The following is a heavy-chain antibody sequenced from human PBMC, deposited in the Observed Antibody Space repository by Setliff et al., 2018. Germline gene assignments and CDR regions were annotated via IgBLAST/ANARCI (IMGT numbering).Heavy chain of an antibody. J-gene: IGHJ4*02. CDR2: IGVYSGNT. D-gene: IGHD2-8*01. CDR1: GYTFTESI. Sequence: ASVKVSCKASGYTFTESIVSWARQAPGQGLEWLGWIGVYSGNTYTAQRFQGRVTMTTDTSTKMAYMELRGLRSDDTAVYYCLRLVRYCSRTSCQRTSGDEVWGQGTLVTVSS. V-gene: IGHV1-18*01. CDR3: LRLVRYCSRTSCQRTSGDEV.